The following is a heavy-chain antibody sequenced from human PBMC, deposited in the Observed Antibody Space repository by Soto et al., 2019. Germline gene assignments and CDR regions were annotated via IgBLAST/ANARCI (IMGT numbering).Heavy chain of an antibody. CDR2: IYYSGST. CDR1: GGSISSSSYY. J-gene: IGHJ4*02. D-gene: IGHD3-10*01. CDR3: ARIGHESDPGGYYFDY. Sequence: QLQLQESGPGLVKPSETLSLTCTVSGGSISSSSYYWGWIRQPPGKGLEWIGSIYYSGSTYYNPSLKCRDTISVDTSKNQFSLKLSSVTAADTGVYYCARIGHESDPGGYYFDYWGQGTLVTVSS. V-gene: IGHV4-39*01.